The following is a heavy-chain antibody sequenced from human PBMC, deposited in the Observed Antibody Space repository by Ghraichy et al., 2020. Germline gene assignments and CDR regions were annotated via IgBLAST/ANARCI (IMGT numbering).Heavy chain of an antibody. CDR2: IYYSGST. CDR1: GGSISSGGYY. Sequence: SETLSLTCTVSGGSISSGGYYWSWIRQHPGKGLEWIGYIYYSGSTYYNPSLKSRVTISVDTSKNQFSLKLSSVTAADTAVYYCARFITIFGVVIIGYFDYWGQGTLVTVSS. D-gene: IGHD3-3*01. V-gene: IGHV4-31*03. CDR3: ARFITIFGVVIIGYFDY. J-gene: IGHJ4*02.